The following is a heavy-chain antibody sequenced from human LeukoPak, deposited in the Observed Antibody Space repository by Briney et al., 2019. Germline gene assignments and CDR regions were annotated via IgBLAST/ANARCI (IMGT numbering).Heavy chain of an antibody. CDR2: IPSGGDYI. D-gene: IGHD3-9*01. V-gene: IGHV3-21*03. J-gene: IGHJ4*02. CDR3: ARGHYDVLAASYKWTPDY. Sequence: GGSLRLSCAASGFTFNTFNMNWVRQASGKGLEWGSSIPSGGDYIHYADSAKGRFTTSRDNAKNSLSLQLNSLRVDDTAVYYGARGHYDVLAASYKWTPDYWGQGTLVTVSS. CDR1: GFTFNTFN.